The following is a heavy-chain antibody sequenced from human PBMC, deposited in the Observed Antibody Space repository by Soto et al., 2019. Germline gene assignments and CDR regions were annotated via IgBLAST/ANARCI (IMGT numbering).Heavy chain of an antibody. D-gene: IGHD2-15*01. CDR3: ARDVSLLVILDY. V-gene: IGHV3-21*06. CDR2: ISSGGDST. J-gene: IGHJ4*02. CDR1: GFAFSSYT. Sequence: EIQLVESGGDLVKSGGSLRLSCAASGFAFSSYTMNWVRQAPGKGLEWISSISSGGDSTHYANSVKGRFTVTRDSVKNSLFRQMHSLRVEDTAVYYCARDVSLLVILDYWGQGTLVTVSS.